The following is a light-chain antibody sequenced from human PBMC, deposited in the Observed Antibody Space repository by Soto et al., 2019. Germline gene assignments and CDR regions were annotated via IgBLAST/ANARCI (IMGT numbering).Light chain of an antibody. CDR3: SSYTNKDTLL. Sequence: QSALTQPASVSGSPGQSITISCTGTSSDVGGYDHVSWYQQHPGKAPKLIIYDVTVRPSGISRRFSGSKSGNTASLAVSGLQPEDEADYYCSSYTNKDTLLFGGGTKLTVL. V-gene: IGLV2-14*03. CDR2: DVT. J-gene: IGLJ3*02. CDR1: SSDVGGYDH.